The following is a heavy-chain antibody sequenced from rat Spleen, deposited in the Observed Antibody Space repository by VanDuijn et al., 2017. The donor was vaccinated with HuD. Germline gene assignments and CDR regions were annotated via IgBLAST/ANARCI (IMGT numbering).Heavy chain of an antibody. J-gene: IGHJ2*01. Sequence: EVQLVESGGGLVQPGRSLKLSCAASGFTFSDFYMAWVRQAPKKGLEWVASIKFADFTPYYGDSVKGRFTISRDNAKNTLYLQMDSLRSEDTATYYCARLLTTEGIVTLFDYWGQGVMVTVSS. CDR2: IKFADFTP. D-gene: IGHD1-11*01. V-gene: IGHV5-22*01. CDR3: ARLLTTEGIVTLFDY. CDR1: GFTFSDFY.